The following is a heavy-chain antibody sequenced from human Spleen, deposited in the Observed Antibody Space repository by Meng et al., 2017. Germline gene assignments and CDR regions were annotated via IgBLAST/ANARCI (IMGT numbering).Heavy chain of an antibody. CDR1: GGSFSDYY. CDR3: ARGPTTMAHDFDY. Sequence: QVQPQQWGAGRLQPLETLSRPFVVSGGSFSDYYWSWLRQPPGKGLEWIGEINHSGSTNYNPSLESRATISVDTSQNNLSLKLSSVTAADSAVYYCARGPTTMAHDFDYWGQGTLVTVSS. CDR2: INHSGST. V-gene: IGHV4-34*01. D-gene: IGHD4-11*01. J-gene: IGHJ4*02.